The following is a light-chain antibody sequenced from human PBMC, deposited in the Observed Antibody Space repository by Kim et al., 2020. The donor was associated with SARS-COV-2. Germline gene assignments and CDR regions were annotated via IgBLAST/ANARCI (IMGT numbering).Light chain of an antibody. CDR3: AAWDDSLSGPV. CDR1: SSNIGSNY. CDR2: RNN. Sequence: QSVLTQPPSASGTPGQGVIISCSGSSSNIGSNYVYWYQQLPGTAPKLLIYRNNQRPSGVPDRFSGSKSGTSASLAISGLRSEDEADYYCAAWDDSLSGPVFGGGTQLTVL. V-gene: IGLV1-47*01. J-gene: IGLJ3*02.